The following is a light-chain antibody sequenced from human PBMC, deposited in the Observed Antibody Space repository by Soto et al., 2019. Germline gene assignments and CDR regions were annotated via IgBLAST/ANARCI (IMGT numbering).Light chain of an antibody. Sequence: EIVLTQSPGTLSLSPGERATLSFSASQSVSSSYLAWYQQKPGQAPRLLIYGASGRATGTPDRFSGSGSGTDFSLTISRLEPEDFAVYYCQQYGNSPWTFGQGTKVDIK. CDR3: QQYGNSPWT. V-gene: IGKV3-20*01. J-gene: IGKJ1*01. CDR1: QSVSSSY. CDR2: GAS.